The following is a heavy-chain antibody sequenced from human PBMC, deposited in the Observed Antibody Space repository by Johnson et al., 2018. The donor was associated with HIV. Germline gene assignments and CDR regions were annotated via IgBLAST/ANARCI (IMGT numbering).Heavy chain of an antibody. CDR1: GFTFSSYA. D-gene: IGHD6-13*01. Sequence: VQLVESGGGLVQPGGSLRLSCAASGFTFSSYAMHWVRQAPGKGLEYVSAISSNGGSTYYANSVKGRFTISRYNSKNTLYLQMGSLRAEDMAVYYCARGALSPAAPDAFDIWGQGTMVTVSS. V-gene: IGHV3-64*01. CDR3: ARGALSPAAPDAFDI. CDR2: ISSNGGST. J-gene: IGHJ3*02.